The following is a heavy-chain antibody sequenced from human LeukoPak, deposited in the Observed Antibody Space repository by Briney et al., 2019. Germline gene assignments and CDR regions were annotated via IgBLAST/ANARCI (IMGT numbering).Heavy chain of an antibody. J-gene: IGHJ6*03. Sequence: GASVKVSCKASGGTFSSYAISWVRQAPGQGLEWMGGIIPIFGTANYAQKFQGRVTITTDESTSTAYMELSRLRSDDTAVYYCARQDEIIRRAYYYYMDVWGKGTTVTVSS. D-gene: IGHD2-21*01. V-gene: IGHV1-69*05. CDR1: GGTFSSYA. CDR3: ARQDEIIRRAYYYYMDV. CDR2: IIPIFGTA.